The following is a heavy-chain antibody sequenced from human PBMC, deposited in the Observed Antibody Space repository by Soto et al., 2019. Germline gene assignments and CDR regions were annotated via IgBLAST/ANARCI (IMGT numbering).Heavy chain of an antibody. CDR1: EFSISNYA. Sequence: EVQLLESGGGLVQPGGSLRLSCAASEFSISNYAMSWVRQAPGKGLEWVSGISGSGGSTFYADSVKGRFTISRDNSKDTLYLQMNSLRAEDTAVYYCARDYSSGWCLDYWGQGSLVTVSS. D-gene: IGHD6-13*01. CDR2: ISGSGGST. CDR3: ARDYSSGWCLDY. V-gene: IGHV3-23*01. J-gene: IGHJ4*02.